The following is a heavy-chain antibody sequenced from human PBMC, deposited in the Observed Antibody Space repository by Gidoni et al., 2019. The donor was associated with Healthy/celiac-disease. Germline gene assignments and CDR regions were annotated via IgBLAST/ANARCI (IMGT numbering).Heavy chain of an antibody. CDR3: TRDPGAVTIPYYYYGMDV. J-gene: IGHJ6*02. D-gene: IGHD4-4*01. V-gene: IGHV3-49*04. CDR1: GFTFGAYA. Sequence: EVQLVESGGGLVQPGRSLRLSCTASGFTFGAYAMSWVRQAPGKGLEWVGFIRSKAYGGTTEYAASVKGRFTISRDDSKSIAYLQMNSLKTEDTAVYYCTRDPGAVTIPYYYYGMDVWGQGTTVTVSS. CDR2: IRSKAYGGTT.